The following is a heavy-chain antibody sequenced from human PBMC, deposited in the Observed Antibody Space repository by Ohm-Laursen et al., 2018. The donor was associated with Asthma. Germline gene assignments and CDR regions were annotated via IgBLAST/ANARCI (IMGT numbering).Heavy chain of an antibody. Sequence: GTLSLTCAVYGGSFSGYFWSWIRQPPGKRLEWIGEISHSGRANYNPSLKSRVTISLDTSKNHFSLKLPSVTAADTVVYYCARKDSLSGFDYWGQGTLVTASS. CDR2: ISHSGRA. D-gene: IGHD7-27*01. J-gene: IGHJ4*02. CDR1: GGSFSGYF. CDR3: ARKDSLSGFDY. V-gene: IGHV4-34*01.